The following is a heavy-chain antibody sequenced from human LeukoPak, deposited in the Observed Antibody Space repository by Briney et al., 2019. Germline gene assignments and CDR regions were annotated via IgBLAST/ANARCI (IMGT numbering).Heavy chain of an antibody. CDR2: ISSSSSTI. Sequence: GGSLRLSCAASGFTFSSYEMNWVRQAPGKGLEWVSYISSSSSTIYYADSVKGRFTISRDNAKNSLYLQMNSLRAEDTAVYYCAREIGWTGPSTYFDYWGQGTLVTVSS. V-gene: IGHV3-48*03. CDR1: GFTFSSYE. CDR3: AREIGWTGPSTYFDY. J-gene: IGHJ4*02. D-gene: IGHD3/OR15-3a*01.